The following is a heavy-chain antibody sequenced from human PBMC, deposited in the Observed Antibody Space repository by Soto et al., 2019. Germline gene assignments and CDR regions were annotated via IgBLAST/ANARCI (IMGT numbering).Heavy chain of an antibody. V-gene: IGHV4-59*01. CDR3: ARDRPSSASGDYFVFDY. Sequence: PSETLSLTCTVSGGSISSYYWSWIRQPPGKGLEWIGYIYYSGSTNYNPSLKSRVTISVDTSKNQFSLKLSSVTAADTAVYYCARDRPSSASGDYFVFDYWGQGTLVTVS. J-gene: IGHJ4*02. D-gene: IGHD4-17*01. CDR1: GGSISSYY. CDR2: IYYSGST.